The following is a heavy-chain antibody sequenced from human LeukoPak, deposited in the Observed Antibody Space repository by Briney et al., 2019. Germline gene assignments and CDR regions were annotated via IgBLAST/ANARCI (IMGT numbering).Heavy chain of an antibody. D-gene: IGHD3-10*02. V-gene: IGHV3-11*04. J-gene: IGHJ4*02. CDR1: GFTFSDYY. Sequence: PGGSLRLSYAASGFTFSDYYMSWIRQALGKGLHWLAYIRTSGSITYYADSVKGRFTISRDNAKNSVYLQMNSLRAEDTAVYYCARDFSDVRGNIFDSWGQGTLVTVSS. CDR3: ARDFSDVRGNIFDS. CDR2: IRTSGSIT.